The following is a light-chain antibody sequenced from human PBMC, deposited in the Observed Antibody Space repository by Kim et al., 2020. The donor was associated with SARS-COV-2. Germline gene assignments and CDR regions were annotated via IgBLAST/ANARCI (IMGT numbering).Light chain of an antibody. CDR3: QQYNNWRT. J-gene: IGKJ1*01. CDR1: KSVSSN. V-gene: IGKV3-15*01. CDR2: GAS. Sequence: SVSPGERPVLSCRARKSVSSNLAWYQQKPGQAPRLLIYGASTRATGIPARFSGSGSGTEFTLTISSLQSEDFAVYYCQQYNNWRTFGQGTKVDIK.